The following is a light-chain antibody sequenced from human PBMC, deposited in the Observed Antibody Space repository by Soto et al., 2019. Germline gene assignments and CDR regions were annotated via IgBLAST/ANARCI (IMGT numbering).Light chain of an antibody. V-gene: IGKV3-20*01. Sequence: EIVLTQSPGTLSLSPGERATLSCRASQSVSSNYLAWYQQKPGQAPRLLIHGASSRATGIPDRFSGSGSGTDFTLTISRLEPEDFAVYYCQQYGSSPWITFGQGTRLEIK. CDR2: GAS. J-gene: IGKJ5*01. CDR1: QSVSSNY. CDR3: QQYGSSPWIT.